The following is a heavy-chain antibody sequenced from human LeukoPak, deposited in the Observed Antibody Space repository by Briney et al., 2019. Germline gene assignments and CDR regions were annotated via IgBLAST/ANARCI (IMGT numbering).Heavy chain of an antibody. CDR3: ARRFLGVWYKPFDY. V-gene: IGHV3-30*04. Sequence: PGGSLRLSCAASGFTFSSYAMHWVRQAPGKGLEWVAVISYDGSNKYYADSVKGRFTISRDNSKNTLYLQMSSLRAEDTAVYYCARRFLGVWYKPFDYWGQGTLVTVSS. CDR2: ISYDGSNK. CDR1: GFTFSSYA. D-gene: IGHD6-19*01. J-gene: IGHJ4*02.